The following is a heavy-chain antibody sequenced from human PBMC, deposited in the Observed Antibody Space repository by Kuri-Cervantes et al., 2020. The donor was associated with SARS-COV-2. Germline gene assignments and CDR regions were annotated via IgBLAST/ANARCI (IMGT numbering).Heavy chain of an antibody. CDR3: AKGPLGYYYYYMDV. Sequence: GGSLRLSCAASGFTFSSYAMSWVRQAPGKGLEWVSAISGSGGSTYYADSVEGRFTISRDNSKNTLYLQMNSLRAEDTAVYYCAKGPLGYYYYYMDVWGKGTTVTVSS. V-gene: IGHV3-23*01. J-gene: IGHJ6*03. D-gene: IGHD1-14*01. CDR2: ISGSGGST. CDR1: GFTFSSYA.